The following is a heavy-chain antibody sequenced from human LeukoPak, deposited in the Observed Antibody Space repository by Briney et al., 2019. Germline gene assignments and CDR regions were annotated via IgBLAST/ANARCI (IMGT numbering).Heavy chain of an antibody. CDR1: GYTFTSYY. V-gene: IGHV1-46*01. CDR3: ARTFEMAHDAFDI. J-gene: IGHJ3*02. D-gene: IGHD5-24*01. CDR2: INPSGGST. Sequence: GASVKLSCKASGYTFTSYYMHWVRQAPGQGLEWMGMINPSGGSTSYAQKFQGRVTMTRDTSTSAVYMELSSLRSEDTAVYYCARTFEMAHDAFDIWGQGTMVTVSS.